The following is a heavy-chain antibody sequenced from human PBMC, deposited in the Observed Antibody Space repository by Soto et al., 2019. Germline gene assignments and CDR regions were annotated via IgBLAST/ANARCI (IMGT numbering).Heavy chain of an antibody. CDR3: ARDDYGDYLEY. CDR2: IKHSGST. CDR1: GGSFSGYY. V-gene: IGHV4-34*01. D-gene: IGHD4-17*01. J-gene: IGHJ4*02. Sequence: QVQLQQWGAGLLKPSETLSLTCAVYGGSFSGYYWSWIRQRPGKGLEWIGEIKHSGSTNYSPSLKSRVTISVDTSKNQFSLKLSSVTAADTAVYYCARDDYGDYLEYWGQGTLVTVSS.